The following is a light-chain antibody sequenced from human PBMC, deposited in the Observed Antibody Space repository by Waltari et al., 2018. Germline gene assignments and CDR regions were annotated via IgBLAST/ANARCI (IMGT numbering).Light chain of an antibody. J-gene: IGLJ3*02. CDR2: DNR. Sequence: QSLLTQPPSVSGAPGQRVTISCTGSNSNLGAGNDVQWYQQLPGTAPRVVIFDNRNRPSGFPDRFSGSKSGTSASLAITGLQVEDEAVYYCQSYDSRLSGWVFGGGTKVTV. CDR3: QSYDSRLSGWV. CDR1: NSNLGAGND. V-gene: IGLV1-40*01.